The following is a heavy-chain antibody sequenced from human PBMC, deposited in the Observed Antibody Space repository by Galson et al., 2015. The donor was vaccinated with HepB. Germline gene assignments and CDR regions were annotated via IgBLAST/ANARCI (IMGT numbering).Heavy chain of an antibody. Sequence: SLRLSCAASGFTFSSYAMHWVRQAPGKGLEWVAVISYDGSNKYYADSVKGRFTISRDNSKNTLYLQMNSLRAEDTAVYYCARGGPDPFNSPFDYWGQGTLVTVSS. CDR1: GFTFSSYA. D-gene: IGHD3-10*01. V-gene: IGHV3-30*04. CDR3: ARGGPDPFNSPFDY. CDR2: ISYDGSNK. J-gene: IGHJ4*02.